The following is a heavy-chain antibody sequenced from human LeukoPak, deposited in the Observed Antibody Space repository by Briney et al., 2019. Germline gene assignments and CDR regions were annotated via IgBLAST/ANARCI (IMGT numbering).Heavy chain of an antibody. V-gene: IGHV3-23*01. CDR3: AKDRRYYDSSGNY. CDR2: ISGSGGST. J-gene: IGHJ4*02. CDR1: GFTFRSYP. Sequence: GGPLRHSCAASGFTFRSYPMSWVRQAPGKGLEGVSAISGSGGSTYCADSVKGRFTISRDNSKNTLYLQMSSLRAEDTAVYYCAKDRRYYDSSGNYWGQGTLVTVSS. D-gene: IGHD3-22*01.